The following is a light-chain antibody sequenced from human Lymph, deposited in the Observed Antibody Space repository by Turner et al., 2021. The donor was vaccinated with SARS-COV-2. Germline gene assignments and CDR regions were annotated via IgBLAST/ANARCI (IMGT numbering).Light chain of an antibody. J-gene: IGKJ1*01. CDR2: GAS. CDR3: QQYGRSPMT. CDR1: QSVSSSY. Sequence: EIVLTQSPGTLSLSPGERATLSCRASQSVSSSYLAWYQQKPGQAPRLLIYGASSRATGIPDRFNGSGSGTDFTLTISRLEPEDFAVYYCQQYGRSPMTFGQGTKVESK. V-gene: IGKV3-20*01.